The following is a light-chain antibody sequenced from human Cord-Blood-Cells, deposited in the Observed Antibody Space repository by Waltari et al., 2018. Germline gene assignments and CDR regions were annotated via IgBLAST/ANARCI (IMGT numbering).Light chain of an antibody. J-gene: IGKJ4*01. Sequence: DIQLTQYPPSLSASAGEGVTIPCRASQSISSYLNWYQQKPGKAPKLLIYAASSLQSGVPSRFSGSGSGTDFTLTISSLQPEDFATYYCQQSYSTPLTFGGGTKVEIK. V-gene: IGKV1-39*01. CDR2: AAS. CDR1: QSISSY. CDR3: QQSYSTPLT.